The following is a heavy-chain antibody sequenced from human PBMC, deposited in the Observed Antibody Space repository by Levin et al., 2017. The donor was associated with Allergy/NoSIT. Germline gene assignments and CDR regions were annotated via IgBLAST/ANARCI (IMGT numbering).Heavy chain of an antibody. J-gene: IGHJ6*02. CDR1: GFTFSSYD. V-gene: IGHV3-13*01. CDR2: IGTAGDT. CDR3: ARKNYYYGMDV. Sequence: GGSLRLSCAASGFTFSSYDMQWVRQATGKGLEWVSAIGTAGDTYYPASVKGRFTISRENAKNSLYLQMNSLRAGDTAVYYCARKNYYYGMDVWGQGTTVTVSS.